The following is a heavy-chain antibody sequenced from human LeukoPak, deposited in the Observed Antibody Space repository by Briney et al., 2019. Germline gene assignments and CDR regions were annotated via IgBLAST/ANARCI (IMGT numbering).Heavy chain of an antibody. V-gene: IGHV1-18*01. D-gene: IGHD3-10*01. CDR3: ARDSPGMVV. CDR1: GYAFINYA. Sequence: GASVKVSCKTSGYAFINYAINWVRQAPGQGLEWMGWISAYNGNTNYAQKLQGRVTMTTDTSTSTAYMELRSLRSDDTAVYYCARDSPGMVVWGQGTLVTVSS. CDR2: ISAYNGNT. J-gene: IGHJ4*02.